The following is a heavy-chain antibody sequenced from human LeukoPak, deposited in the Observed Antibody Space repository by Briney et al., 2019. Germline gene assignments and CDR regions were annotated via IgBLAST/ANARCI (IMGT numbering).Heavy chain of an antibody. Sequence: PGGSLRLSCVASGFTFSSYWMSWVRQAPGKGLEWVANMNQDGSRIYYVDSVKGRFTISRDNAKNSLHLQMSSLRADDTAVYYCARDPPPDDTSGYLDYWGQGALVTVSS. V-gene: IGHV3-7*04. D-gene: IGHD3-22*01. J-gene: IGHJ4*02. CDR3: ARDPPPDDTSGYLDY. CDR1: GFTFSSYW. CDR2: MNQDGSRI.